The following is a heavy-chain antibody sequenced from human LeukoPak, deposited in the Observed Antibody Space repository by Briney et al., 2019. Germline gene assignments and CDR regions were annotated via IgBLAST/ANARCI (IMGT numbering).Heavy chain of an antibody. D-gene: IGHD3-22*01. CDR2: ISGSAGHT. CDR1: GFTFSSYA. V-gene: IGHV3-23*01. J-gene: IGHJ4*02. Sequence: HPGGSLRLSCAASGFTFSSYAMSWVRQVPGKGLEWVSAISGSAGHTSYADSVKGRFTSSRDNSESTLYLQMNSLRVEDKALYYGVRGRSGYYDPFDFWGPGTLVTVSS. CDR3: VRGRSGYYDPFDF.